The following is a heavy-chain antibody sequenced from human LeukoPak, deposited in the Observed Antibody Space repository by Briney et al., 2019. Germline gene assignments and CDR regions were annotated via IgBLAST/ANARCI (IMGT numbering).Heavy chain of an antibody. CDR3: ARGLRGVVVVPAAMGKGLDY. V-gene: IGHV4-34*01. CDR2: INHSGST. D-gene: IGHD2-2*01. CDR1: GGSFSGYY. J-gene: IGHJ4*02. Sequence: SETLSLTCAVYGGSFSGYYGSWIRQPPGKGLEWIGEINHSGSTNYNPSLKSRVTISVDTSKNQFSLKLSSVTAADTAVYYCARGLRGVVVVPAAMGKGLDYWGQGTLVTVSS.